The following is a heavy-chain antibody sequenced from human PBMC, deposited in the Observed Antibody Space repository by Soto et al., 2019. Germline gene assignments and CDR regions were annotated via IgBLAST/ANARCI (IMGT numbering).Heavy chain of an antibody. CDR3: AMVPAATPHPVYYYYGMDV. CDR2: IIPIFGTA. CDR1: GGTVSSYA. J-gene: IGHJ6*02. D-gene: IGHD2-2*02. Sequence: SVKVSCKASGGTVSSYAISWVRQAPGQGLEWMGGIIPIFGTANYAQKFQGRVTITADESTSTAYMELSSLRSEDTAVYYCAMVPAATPHPVYYYYGMDVWGQGTTVTVSS. V-gene: IGHV1-69*13.